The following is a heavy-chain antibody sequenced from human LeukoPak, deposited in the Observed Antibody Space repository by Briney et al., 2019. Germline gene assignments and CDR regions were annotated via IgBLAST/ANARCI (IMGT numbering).Heavy chain of an antibody. CDR2: INPNSGGT. D-gene: IGHD2-2*01. CDR1: GYTFTGYY. Sequence: ASVKVSCEASGYTFTGYYMHWVRQAPGQGLEWMGWINPNSGGTNYAQKFQGRVTMTRDTSISTAYMELSRLRSDDTAVYYCARDLLYLHPDIVVVPAAIKSSPYAFDYWGQGTLVTVSS. V-gene: IGHV1-2*02. CDR3: ARDLLYLHPDIVVVPAAIKSSPYAFDY. J-gene: IGHJ4*02.